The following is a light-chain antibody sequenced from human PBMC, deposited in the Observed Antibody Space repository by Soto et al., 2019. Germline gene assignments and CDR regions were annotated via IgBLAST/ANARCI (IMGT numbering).Light chain of an antibody. J-gene: IGLJ1*01. CDR3: SSHGGSNNFYV. CDR1: SSDVGAYNY. CDR2: EVS. V-gene: IGLV2-8*01. Sequence: QSVLTQPASVSGSPGQSITISCNGSSSDVGAYNYVSWYQQHPGKAPKLMIHEVSKRPSGVPDRFSASKSGNTASLTVSGLQAEDEADYYCSSHGGSNNFYVFGTGTKLTVL.